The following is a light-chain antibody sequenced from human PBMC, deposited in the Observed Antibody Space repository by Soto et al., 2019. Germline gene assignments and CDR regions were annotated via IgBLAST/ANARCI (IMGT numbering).Light chain of an antibody. J-gene: IGKJ4*02. CDR3: QQHDGWPLT. V-gene: IGKV3-15*01. CDR1: QSLTSN. Sequence: EIVMTQSPDTLSVSPGERATLSCRASQSLTSNLAWYQQKPGQTPRLIIYGASTRATGTPPRFSGSGSGTDFTLTISSLQSEDFALYYCQQHDGWPLTFGGGTKVEIK. CDR2: GAS.